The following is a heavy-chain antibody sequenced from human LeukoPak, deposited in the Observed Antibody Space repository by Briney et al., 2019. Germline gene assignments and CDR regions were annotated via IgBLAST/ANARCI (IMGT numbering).Heavy chain of an antibody. CDR3: ARGPRNYGIISQNYYYYYMDV. CDR2: IYYSGST. J-gene: IGHJ6*03. Sequence: PSETLSLTCTVSGGSISSSSYYWGWIRQPPGKGLEWIGSIYYSGSTYYNPSLKSRVTISVDTSKNQFSLKLSSVTAADTAVYYCARGPRNYGIISQNYYYYYMDVWGKGTTVTVSS. D-gene: IGHD1-7*01. V-gene: IGHV4-39*07. CDR1: GGSISSSSYY.